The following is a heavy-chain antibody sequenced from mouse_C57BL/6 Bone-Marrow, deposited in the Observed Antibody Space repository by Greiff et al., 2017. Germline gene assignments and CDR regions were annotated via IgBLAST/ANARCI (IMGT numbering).Heavy chain of an antibody. V-gene: IGHV1-64*01. CDR2: IHPNSGST. D-gene: IGHD3-2*02. CDR1: GYTFTSYW. Sequence: QVQLQQPGAELVKPGASVKLSCKASGYTFTSYWMHWVKQRPGQGLEWIGMIHPNSGSTNYNEKFKSKATLTVDKTSSTAYMQLSSLTSEDAAVYYCARRGLTQLMLLVAYWGQGTLVTVSA. CDR3: ARRGLTQLMLLVAY. J-gene: IGHJ3*01.